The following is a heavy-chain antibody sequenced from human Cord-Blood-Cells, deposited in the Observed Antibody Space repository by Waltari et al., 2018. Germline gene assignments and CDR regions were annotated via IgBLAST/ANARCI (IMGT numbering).Heavy chain of an antibody. CDR2: SNHSGST. V-gene: IGHV4-34*01. J-gene: IGHJ3*02. D-gene: IGHD6-13*01. Sequence: QVQLQQWGAGLLKPSETLSLTCAVYGGSFSGYYWSWIRQPPGKGLEWIGESNHSGSTNYNPTLKSGVTISVDTSKNQFSLKLSSVTAADAAVYYCARGLVHIAAAGNAFDIWGQGTMVTVSS. CDR3: ARGLVHIAAAGNAFDI. CDR1: GGSFSGYY.